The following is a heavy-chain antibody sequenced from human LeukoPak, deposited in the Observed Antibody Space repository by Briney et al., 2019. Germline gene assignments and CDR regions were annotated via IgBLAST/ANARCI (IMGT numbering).Heavy chain of an antibody. CDR3: ARVLRYCSGGNCYSGGLGYMDV. V-gene: IGHV3-23*01. CDR1: GFTFSSSA. D-gene: IGHD2-15*01. Sequence: GGSLRLSCAASGFTFSSSAMSWVRQAPGKGLKWVSGISTSGGSTYYSDSVKGRFTISRDNSKNTLYLQMNSLRAEDTAVYYCARVLRYCSGGNCYSGGLGYMDVWGKGTTVTISS. CDR2: ISTSGGST. J-gene: IGHJ6*03.